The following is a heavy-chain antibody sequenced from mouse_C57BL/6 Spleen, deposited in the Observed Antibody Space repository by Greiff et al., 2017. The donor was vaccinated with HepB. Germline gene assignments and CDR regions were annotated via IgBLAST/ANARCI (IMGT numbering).Heavy chain of an antibody. CDR2: IDPSDSYT. Sequence: VQLQQPGAELVMPGASVKLSCKASGYTFTSYWMHWVKQRPGQGLEWIGEIDPSDSYTNYNQKFKGKSTLTVDKSSSTAYMQLSSLTTEDSAVYYCARWATVVAENAMDYWGQGTSVTVSS. D-gene: IGHD1-1*01. CDR1: GYTFTSYW. V-gene: IGHV1-69*01. J-gene: IGHJ4*01. CDR3: ARWATVVAENAMDY.